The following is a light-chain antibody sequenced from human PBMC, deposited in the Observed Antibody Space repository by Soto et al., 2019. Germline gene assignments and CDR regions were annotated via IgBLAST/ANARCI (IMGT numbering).Light chain of an antibody. CDR2: EAS. CDR3: QQFNSSPYT. V-gene: IGKV1-5*03. J-gene: IGKJ2*01. Sequence: DIQMTQSPSSLSASVGDRVTITCRASQNIVTWLAWYQQKPGKAPKLLIYEASSLESGVPSRFSGTGSGTEFTLTISSLQPDDSAAYYCQQFNSSPYTFVQGNKVEIK. CDR1: QNIVTW.